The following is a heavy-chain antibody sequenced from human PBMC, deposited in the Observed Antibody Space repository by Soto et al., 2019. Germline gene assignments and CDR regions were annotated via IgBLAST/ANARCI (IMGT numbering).Heavy chain of an antibody. J-gene: IGHJ4*02. Sequence: GESLKISCQCSGNSFSSYWISWVRQMPGKGLEWMGRIDPSDSYTNYSPSFRGHVTISADKSINTAYLQWSSLKASDTAMYFCATLDTDMAKTYFDYWGQGTLVTVSS. CDR2: IDPSDSYT. V-gene: IGHV5-10-1*01. D-gene: IGHD5-18*01. CDR3: ATLDTDMAKTYFDY. CDR1: GNSFSSYW.